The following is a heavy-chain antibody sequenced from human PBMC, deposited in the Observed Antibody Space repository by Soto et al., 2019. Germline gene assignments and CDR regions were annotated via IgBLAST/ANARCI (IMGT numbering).Heavy chain of an antibody. CDR2: VHSSGGT. D-gene: IGHD5-12*01. CDR1: GDSLGSPDYF. J-gene: IGHJ4*02. CDR3: ARDPKRRDGYNFDS. Sequence: SETLSLTCAVSGDSLGSPDYFWGWIRLPPGKGPEWIASVHSSGGTYYSASLKTRTTISLDTPANKFSLKLASVTAADTAVYYCARDPKRRDGYNFDSWGRGALVTVSS. V-gene: IGHV4-39*07.